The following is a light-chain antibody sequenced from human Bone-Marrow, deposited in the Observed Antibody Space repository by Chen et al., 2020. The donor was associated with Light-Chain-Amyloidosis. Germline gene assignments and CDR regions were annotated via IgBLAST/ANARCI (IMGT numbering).Light chain of an antibody. CDR2: DAS. V-gene: IGKV1-33*01. Sequence: DIQMTQSPSSLSATVGDRVTITCQASQAISNYLNWYQQKPGKAPDLLIYDASNLEPGVPSRFSGGGSGTHFTFTISSLQPEDIATYYCQQYDTVPRTFGQGTKVEIK. CDR1: QAISNY. CDR3: QQYDTVPRT. J-gene: IGKJ2*02.